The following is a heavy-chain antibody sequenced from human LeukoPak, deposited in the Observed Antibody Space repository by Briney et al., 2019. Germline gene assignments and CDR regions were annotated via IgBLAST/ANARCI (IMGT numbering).Heavy chain of an antibody. CDR1: GFSFSHYA. CDR2: ISSGSSYI. D-gene: IGHD1-26*01. Sequence: PGGSLRLSCAASGFSFSHYAMNWVRQAPGKGLEWVSSISSGSSYIYYPDSVKGRFTVSRDNAKNSLYLQMNSLRAEDTAVYYCARPEAWDTASHCMDVWGKGTTVTVSS. CDR3: ARPEAWDTASHCMDV. V-gene: IGHV3-21*01. J-gene: IGHJ6*03.